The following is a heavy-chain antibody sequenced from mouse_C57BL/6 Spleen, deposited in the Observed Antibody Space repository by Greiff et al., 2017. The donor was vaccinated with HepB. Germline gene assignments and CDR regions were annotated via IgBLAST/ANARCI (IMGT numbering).Heavy chain of an antibody. Sequence: EVQLQQSGPELVKPGASVKIPCKASGYTFTDYNMDWVKQSHGKSLEWIGDINPNNGGTIYNQKFKGKATLTVDKSSSTAYMELRSLTSEDTAVYYCARSDDYDEGGYYAMDYWGQGTSVTVSS. J-gene: IGHJ4*01. V-gene: IGHV1-18*01. CDR1: GYTFTDYN. CDR3: ARSDDYDEGGYYAMDY. D-gene: IGHD2-4*01. CDR2: INPNNGGT.